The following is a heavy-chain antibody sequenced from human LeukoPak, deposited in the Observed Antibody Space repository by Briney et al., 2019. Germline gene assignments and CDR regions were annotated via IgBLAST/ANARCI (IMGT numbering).Heavy chain of an antibody. Sequence: GGSLRLSCAASGFTFSTYSMNWVRQAPGKGLEWLSYISSSSGTIYYADSVKGRFTISRDNAKNSLYLQMNSLRAEDTAVYYCARGGYCSSTTCYGYNWFDPWGQGTLVTVSS. CDR3: ARGGYCSSTTCYGYNWFDP. CDR1: GFTFSTYS. J-gene: IGHJ5*02. V-gene: IGHV3-48*04. D-gene: IGHD2-2*01. CDR2: ISSSSGTI.